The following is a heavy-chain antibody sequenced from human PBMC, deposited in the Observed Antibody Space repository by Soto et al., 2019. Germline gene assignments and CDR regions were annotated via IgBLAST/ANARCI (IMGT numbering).Heavy chain of an antibody. V-gene: IGHV4-31*03. CDR2: IYYSGST. CDR1: GGSISSSGHN. J-gene: IGHJ4*02. D-gene: IGHD3-10*01. Sequence: QVQLQESGPGLVKPSQTLSLTCTVSGGSISSSGHNWSWIRQHPGKGLEWIGYIYYSGSTYYNPSLKSRVTISVDTSQHQFSLKLSSVTAADTAVYFCASDGSGSYYPTTFDYWGQGTLVTVSS. CDR3: ASDGSGSYYPTTFDY.